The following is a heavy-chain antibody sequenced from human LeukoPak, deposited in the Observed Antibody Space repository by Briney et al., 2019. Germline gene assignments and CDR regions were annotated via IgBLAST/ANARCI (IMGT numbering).Heavy chain of an antibody. Sequence: PSETLSLTCTVSGYSISSGYYWGWIRQPPGKGLEWIGSIYYSGSTYYNPSLKSRVTISVDTSKNQFSLKLSSVTAADTAVYYCARHDGYGSGSYYYYYYMDVWGKGATVTISS. D-gene: IGHD3-10*01. J-gene: IGHJ6*03. CDR2: IYYSGST. CDR3: ARHDGYGSGSYYYYYYMDV. V-gene: IGHV4-38-2*02. CDR1: GYSISSGYY.